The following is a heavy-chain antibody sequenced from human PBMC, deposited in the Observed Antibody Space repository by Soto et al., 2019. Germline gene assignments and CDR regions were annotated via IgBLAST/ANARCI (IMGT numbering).Heavy chain of an antibody. D-gene: IGHD3-16*02. CDR3: TTDRNYVWGSYRYLSLDAFDI. Sequence: GGSLRLSCAASGFTFSNAWMNWVRQGPGKGLEWVGRIKSKTDGGTTDYAAPVKGRFTISRDDSKNTLYLQMNSLKTEDTAVYYCTTDRNYVWGSYRYLSLDAFDIWGQGTMVTVSS. CDR1: GFTFSNAW. V-gene: IGHV3-15*07. CDR2: IKSKTDGGTT. J-gene: IGHJ3*02.